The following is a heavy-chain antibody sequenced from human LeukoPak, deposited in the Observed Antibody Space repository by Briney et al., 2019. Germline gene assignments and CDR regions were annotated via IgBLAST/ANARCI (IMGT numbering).Heavy chain of an antibody. D-gene: IGHD2-21*01. CDR1: GFTFSSYG. V-gene: IGHV3-30*18. J-gene: IGHJ6*02. CDR3: AKLLGTIYPLWGMDV. CDR2: ISYDGSNK. Sequence: GRSLRLSCAASGFTFSSYGMHWVRQAPGKGLEWVAVISYDGSNKYYADSVKGRFTISRDNSRDTLYLQMNGLRADDTAVYYCAKLLGTIYPLWGMDVWGPGTTVTVSS.